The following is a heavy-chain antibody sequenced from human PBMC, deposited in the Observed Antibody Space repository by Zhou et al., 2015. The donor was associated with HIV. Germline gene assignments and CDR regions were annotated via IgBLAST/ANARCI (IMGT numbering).Heavy chain of an antibody. CDR1: GGTFSSDA. CDR3: ARGGDFSKAMGH. CDR2: IIPVFGTA. V-gene: IGHV1-69*06. D-gene: IGHD4-11*01. Sequence: QVQLEQSGAEVKKPGSSVKVSCKASGGTFSSDAVNWVRQAPGQGLEWMGGIIPVFGTANYAQKFQGRVTINAAKSTSTVYMEMSSLRSEDTAVYYCARGGDFSKAMGHWGQGTLVTVSS. J-gene: IGHJ4*02.